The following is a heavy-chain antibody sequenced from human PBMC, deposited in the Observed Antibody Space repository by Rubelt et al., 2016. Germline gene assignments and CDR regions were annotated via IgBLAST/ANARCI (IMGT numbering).Heavy chain of an antibody. D-gene: IGHD5-18*01. Sequence: EVQLVESGGGVVQPGRSLRLSCTASGFTFSSYAMNWVRQAAGKGLEWVSSIGSGSRTYYADSVKGRFTISRENSKNTLYLQMKSLIDDYTAVYYCAKAPIYGYTFDFWGQGTLVTVSS. CDR1: GFTFSSYA. CDR2: SIGSGSRT. CDR3: AKAPIYGYTFDF. J-gene: IGHJ4*02. V-gene: IGHV3-23*04.